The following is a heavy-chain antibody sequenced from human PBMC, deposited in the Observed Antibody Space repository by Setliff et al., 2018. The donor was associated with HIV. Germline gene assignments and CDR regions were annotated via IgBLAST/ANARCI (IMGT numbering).Heavy chain of an antibody. Sequence: SETLSLTCAVYGGSFSGYYWSWIRQSPGKGLEWIGEINHSGSTKYNPSLKSRVTISVDTSRNEFSLKLSSVTAADTAVYFCARGGAFCGRDSCYYLDYWGQGNPVTVSS. J-gene: IGHJ4*02. CDR3: ARGGAFCGRDSCYYLDY. D-gene: IGHD2-21*02. CDR1: GGSFSGYY. V-gene: IGHV4-34*01. CDR2: INHSGST.